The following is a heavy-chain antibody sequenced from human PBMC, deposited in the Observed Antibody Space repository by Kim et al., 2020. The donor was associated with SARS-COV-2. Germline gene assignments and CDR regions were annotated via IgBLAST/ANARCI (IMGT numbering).Heavy chain of an antibody. V-gene: IGHV4-61*01. CDR1: GGSVSSGSYY. CDR2: IYYSGST. Sequence: SETLSLTCTVSGGSVSSGSYYWSWIRQPPGKGLEWIGYIYYSGSTNYNPSLKSRVTISVDTSKNQFSLKLSSVTAADTAVYYCAREQYYYGSGKEYYFDYWGQGTLVTVSS. D-gene: IGHD3-10*01. J-gene: IGHJ4*02. CDR3: AREQYYYGSGKEYYFDY.